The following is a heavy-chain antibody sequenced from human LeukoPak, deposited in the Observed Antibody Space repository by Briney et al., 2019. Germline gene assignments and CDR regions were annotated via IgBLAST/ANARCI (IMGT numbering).Heavy chain of an antibody. Sequence: SETLSLTCAVYGGSFSGYYWSWIRQPPGKGLEWIGEINHSGSTNYNPSLKSRVTISVDTSKNQFSLKVKSVTAADTAVYFCARSYSYGPYYFDHWGQGTLVTVSS. D-gene: IGHD5-18*01. J-gene: IGHJ4*02. CDR1: GGSFSGYY. CDR2: INHSGST. CDR3: ARSYSYGPYYFDH. V-gene: IGHV4-34*01.